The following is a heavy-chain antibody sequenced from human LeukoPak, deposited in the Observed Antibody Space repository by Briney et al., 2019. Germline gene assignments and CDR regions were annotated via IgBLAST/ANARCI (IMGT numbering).Heavy chain of an antibody. CDR2: INPNSGGT. J-gene: IGHJ4*02. CDR3: ARDPTAGYYYGSGSYCFDY. D-gene: IGHD3-10*01. CDR1: EYTFTGYY. Sequence: GASVKVSCKASEYTFTGYYIHWVRQAPGQGLEWMGWINPNSGGTNYAQKFQGRVTMARDTSISTAYMELSRLRSDDTAVYYCARDPTAGYYYGSGSYCFDYWGQGTLVTVSS. V-gene: IGHV1-2*02.